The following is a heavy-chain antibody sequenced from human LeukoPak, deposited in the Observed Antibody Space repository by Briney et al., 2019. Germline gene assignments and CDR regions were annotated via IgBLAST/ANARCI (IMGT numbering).Heavy chain of an antibody. V-gene: IGHV4-59*01. D-gene: IGHD3-22*01. CDR3: ARAHYYDSSGYYRPRIFDI. J-gene: IGHJ3*02. CDR2: IYYSGST. Sequence: KPSETLSLTCTVSGGSISSYYWGWIRQPPGKGLEWIGYIYYSGSTNYNPSLKSRVTISVDTSKNQFSLKLSSVTAADTAVYYCARAHYYDSSGYYRPRIFDIWGQGTMVTVSS. CDR1: GGSISSYY.